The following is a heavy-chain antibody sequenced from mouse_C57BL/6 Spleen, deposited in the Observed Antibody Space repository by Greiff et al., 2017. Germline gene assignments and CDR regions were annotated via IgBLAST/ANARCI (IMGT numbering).Heavy chain of an antibody. CDR3: ARLGITTVVATDYAMDY. J-gene: IGHJ4*01. V-gene: IGHV1-55*01. D-gene: IGHD1-1*01. Sequence: VQLQQSGAELVKPGASVKMSCKASGYTFTSYWITWVKQRPGQGLEWIGDIYPGSGSTNYNEKFKSKATLTVDTSSSTAYMQLSSLTSEDSAVYYCARLGITTVVATDYAMDYWGQGTSVTVSS. CDR1: GYTFTSYW. CDR2: IYPGSGST.